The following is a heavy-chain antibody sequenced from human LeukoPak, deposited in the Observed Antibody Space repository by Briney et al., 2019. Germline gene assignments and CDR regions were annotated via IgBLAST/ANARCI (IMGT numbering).Heavy chain of an antibody. CDR3: AKDLYVSSTLSEYFDY. J-gene: IGHJ4*02. Sequence: GGSLRLSCAASGFTFSDYYMSWIRQAPGKGLEWVSYISSSGSTIYYADSVKGRFTISRDNAKNSLYLQMNSLRAEDTAVYYCAKDLYVSSTLSEYFDYWGQGTLVTVSS. CDR1: GFTFSDYY. CDR2: ISSSGSTI. V-gene: IGHV3-11*01. D-gene: IGHD3-16*01.